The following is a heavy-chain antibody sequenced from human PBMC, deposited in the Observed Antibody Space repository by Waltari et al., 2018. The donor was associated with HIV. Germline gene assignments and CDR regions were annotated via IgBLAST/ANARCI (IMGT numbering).Heavy chain of an antibody. J-gene: IGHJ1*01. Sequence: QLQESSPGLAKPPQTLPHPCTVYGRSISSGHHELRWIRPATGKGLGWIVYICFSGSTNYNPSLKSRVVISVDTSKNLFSLKLSSVTAADTALYYCAGRCSSRLGELSLYEKHWGQGTLVTVSS. CDR3: AGRCSSRLGELSLYEKH. V-gene: IGHV4-61*01. CDR2: ICFSGST. D-gene: IGHD3-16*02. CDR1: GRSISSGHHE.